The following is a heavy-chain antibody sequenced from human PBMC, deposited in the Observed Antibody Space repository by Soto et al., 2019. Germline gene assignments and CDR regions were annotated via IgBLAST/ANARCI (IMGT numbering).Heavy chain of an antibody. CDR2: INAYNGNT. CDR3: ARDVSIAAALYDY. J-gene: IGHJ4*02. Sequence: ASVKVSCKVPGYTFTIYAIIWVRLAPGQGLEWMGWINAYNGNTKYAQKLQGRVTITRDTSTSTAYMELSSLRSEDTAVYYCARDVSIAAALYDYWGQGTLVTVSS. D-gene: IGHD6-13*01. CDR1: GYTFTIYA. V-gene: IGHV1-18*01.